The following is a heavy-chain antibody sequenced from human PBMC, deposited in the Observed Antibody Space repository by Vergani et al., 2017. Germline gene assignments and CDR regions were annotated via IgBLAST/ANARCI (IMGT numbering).Heavy chain of an antibody. D-gene: IGHD3-3*01. CDR2: INPSCGST. Sequence: QVQLVQSGAEVKKPGASVKVSCKASGYTFTSYYMHWVRQAPGQGLEWMGIINPSCGSTSYAQKFQGRVTMTRDTSTGTVYMELSSLRSEDTAVYYCARDKIAVFGAPNWYFDLWGRGTLVTVSS. J-gene: IGHJ2*01. V-gene: IGHV1-46*01. CDR1: GYTFTSYY. CDR3: ARDKIAVFGAPNWYFDL.